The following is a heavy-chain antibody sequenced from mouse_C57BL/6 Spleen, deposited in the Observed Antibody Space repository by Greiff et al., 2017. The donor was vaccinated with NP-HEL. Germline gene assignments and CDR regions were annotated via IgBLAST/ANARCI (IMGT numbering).Heavy chain of an antibody. CDR3: ARRRATVPYAMDY. CDR2: IYPGDGDT. V-gene: IGHV1-82*01. J-gene: IGHJ4*01. D-gene: IGHD1-1*01. CDR1: GYAFSSSW. Sequence: QVQLQQSGPELVKPGASVKISCKASGYAFSSSWMNWVKQRPGKGLEWIGRIYPGDGDTNYNGKFKGKATLTADKSSSTAYMQLSSLTSEDSAVYFCARRRATVPYAMDYWGQGTSVTVSS.